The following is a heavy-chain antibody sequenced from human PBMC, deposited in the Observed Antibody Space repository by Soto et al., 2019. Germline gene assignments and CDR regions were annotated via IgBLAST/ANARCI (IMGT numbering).Heavy chain of an antibody. V-gene: IGHV4-34*01. D-gene: IGHD1-1*01. J-gene: IGHJ4*02. CDR2: INESGST. Sequence: QVQLQQWGAGLVKPSETLSLSCAVYGQSFSGHSWDWIRQPPGKGLEWIGEINESGSTYYNPSLKSRVTISTDTSKNQLSLKLSSVSAADTAAYFCARGSGIVALPGELEDVNYVYWGQGTLVNVCS. CDR3: ARGSGIVALPGELEDVNYVY. CDR1: GQSFSGHS.